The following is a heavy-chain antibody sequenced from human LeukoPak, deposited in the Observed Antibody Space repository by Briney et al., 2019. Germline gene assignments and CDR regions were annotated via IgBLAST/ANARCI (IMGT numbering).Heavy chain of an antibody. V-gene: IGHV4-59*01. J-gene: IGHJ4*02. CDR1: GGSISSYY. CDR2: IYYSGST. Sequence: PSETLSLTCTVSGGSISSYYWSWLRQPPGKGLEGIGYIYYSGSTNYNPSLKSRVTISVDTSKNQFSLKLSSVTAADTAVYYCARGIYGGRVWGQGTLVTVSS. D-gene: IGHD2-15*01. CDR3: ARGIYGGRV.